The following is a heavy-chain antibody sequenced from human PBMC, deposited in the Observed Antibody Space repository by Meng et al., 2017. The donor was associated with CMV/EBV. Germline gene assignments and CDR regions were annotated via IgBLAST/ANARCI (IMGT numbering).Heavy chain of an antibody. CDR3: ATWPYSSSYYYYGMDV. CDR1: GFTFSSYG. D-gene: IGHD6-6*01. CDR2: IRYDGSNK. Sequence: GGSLRLSCAASGFTFSSYGMHWVRQAPGKGLEWVAFIRYDGSNKYYADSVKGRFTISRDNSKNTLYLQMNSLRAEDTAAYYCATWPYSSSYYYYGMDVWGQGTTVTVSS. J-gene: IGHJ6*02. V-gene: IGHV3-30*02.